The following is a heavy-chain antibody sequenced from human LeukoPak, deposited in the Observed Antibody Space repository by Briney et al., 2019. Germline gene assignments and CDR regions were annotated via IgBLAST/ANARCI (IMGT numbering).Heavy chain of an antibody. CDR1: GYTFTGYY. CDR2: INPNSGGT. V-gene: IGHV1-2*02. J-gene: IGHJ4*02. D-gene: IGHD6-13*01. CDR3: ARDVRTYSSSWYYFDY. Sequence: ASVKVSCKASGYTFTGYYMHWVRQAPGQGLEWMGWINPNSGGTNYAQKFQGRVTMTRDTSISTAYMELSRLRSEDTPVYYCARDVRTYSSSWYYFDYWGQGTLVTVSS.